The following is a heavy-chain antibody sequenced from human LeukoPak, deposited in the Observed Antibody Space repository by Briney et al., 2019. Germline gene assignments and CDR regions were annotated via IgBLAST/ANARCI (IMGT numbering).Heavy chain of an antibody. J-gene: IGHJ4*02. CDR1: GGSISSYY. Sequence: PSETLSLTCTVPGGSISSYYWSWIRQPPGKGLEWIGYIYYSGSTNCNPSLKSRVTISVDTSKNQFSLKLSSVTAADTAVYYCAISSGSYLNFDYWGQGTLVTVSS. V-gene: IGHV4-59*08. CDR3: AISSGSYLNFDY. D-gene: IGHD1-26*01. CDR2: IYYSGST.